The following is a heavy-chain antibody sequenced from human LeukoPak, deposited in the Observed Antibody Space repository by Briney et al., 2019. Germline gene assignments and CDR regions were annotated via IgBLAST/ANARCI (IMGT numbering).Heavy chain of an antibody. J-gene: IGHJ4*02. CDR3: AREYYPISAAAAASYDY. D-gene: IGHD6-13*01. CDR2: ISAYNGNT. Sequence: GASVKVSCKASGYTFTSYGISWVRQAPGQGLEWMGWISAYNGNTNYAQKLQGRVTMTTDTSTSTAYMELRSLRSDDTAVYYCAREYYPISAAAAASYDYWGQGTLVTVSS. CDR1: GYTFTSYG. V-gene: IGHV1-18*01.